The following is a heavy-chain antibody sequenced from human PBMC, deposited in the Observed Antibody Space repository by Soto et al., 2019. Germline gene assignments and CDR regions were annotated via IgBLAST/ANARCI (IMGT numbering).Heavy chain of an antibody. D-gene: IGHD1-7*01. CDR2: IYYSGST. Sequence: PSETLSLTCTVSGGSVSIGSYYWRCIRQPPGKGLEWIGYIYYSGSTNYNPSLKSRVTISVDTSKNQFSLKLSSVTAADTAVYYCARGQDNWNYHPGFDYWGQGTLVTVSS. CDR3: ARGQDNWNYHPGFDY. J-gene: IGHJ4*02. CDR1: GGSVSIGSYY. V-gene: IGHV4-61*01.